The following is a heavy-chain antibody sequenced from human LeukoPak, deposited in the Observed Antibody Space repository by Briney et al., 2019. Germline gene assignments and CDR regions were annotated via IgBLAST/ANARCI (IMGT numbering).Heavy chain of an antibody. CDR2: IIPIFGTA. CDR1: GGTFSSYA. J-gene: IGHJ4*02. D-gene: IGHD2-2*02. Sequence: EASVKVSCKASGGTFSSYAISWVRQAPGQGLEWMGGIIPIFGTANYAQKFQGRVTITADESTSTAYMELSSLRSEDTVVYYCATMTPAIEYYFDYWGQRTLVTVSS. CDR3: ATMTPAIEYYFDY. V-gene: IGHV1-69*01.